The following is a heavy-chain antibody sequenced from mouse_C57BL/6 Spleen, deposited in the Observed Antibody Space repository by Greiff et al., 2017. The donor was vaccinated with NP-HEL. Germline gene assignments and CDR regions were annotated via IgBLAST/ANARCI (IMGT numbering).Heavy chain of an antibody. V-gene: IGHV6-3*01. CDR3: TGPSLHYGSSRYYAMDY. J-gene: IGHJ4*01. Sequence: EVMLVESGGGLVQPGGSMKLSCVASGFTFSNYWMNWVRQSPEKGLEWVAQIRLKSDNYATHYAESVKGRFTISRDDSKSSVYLQMNNLRAEDTGIYYCTGPSLHYGSSRYYAMDYWGQGTSVTVSS. CDR2: IRLKSDNYAT. CDR1: GFTFSNYW. D-gene: IGHD1-1*01.